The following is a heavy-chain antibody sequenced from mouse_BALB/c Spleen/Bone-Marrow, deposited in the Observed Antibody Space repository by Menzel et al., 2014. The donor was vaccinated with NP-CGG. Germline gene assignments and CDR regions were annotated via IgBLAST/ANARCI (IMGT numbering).Heavy chain of an antibody. V-gene: IGHV2-6*02. CDR3: ARRGDNRAMDY. CDR1: GFSLTSYG. Sequence: VKLMESGPGLVAPSQSLSITCTVSGFSLTSYGVHWVRQPPGKGLEWLVVIWSDGSTSYNSALKSRLSISKGNSKSQVFLKMNSLQTDDTAMYYCARRGDNRAMDYWGQGTSVTVSS. D-gene: IGHD1-3*01. J-gene: IGHJ4*01. CDR2: IWSDGST.